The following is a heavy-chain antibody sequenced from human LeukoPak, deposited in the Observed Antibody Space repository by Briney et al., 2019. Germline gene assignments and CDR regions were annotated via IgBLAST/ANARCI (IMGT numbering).Heavy chain of an antibody. Sequence: GGSLRLPCAASGFTFSSYAMSWVRQAPGKGLEWVSAISGSRSYTNYADSVKGRFTISRDNSKNTLYLQMNSLRVEDTTVYYCAKGGAVSSKSITMIRGTRRYFYYMDVWGKGTTVTISS. CDR1: GFTFSSYA. CDR2: ISGSRSYT. J-gene: IGHJ6*03. CDR3: AKGGAVSSKSITMIRGTRRYFYYMDV. V-gene: IGHV3-23*01. D-gene: IGHD3-10*01.